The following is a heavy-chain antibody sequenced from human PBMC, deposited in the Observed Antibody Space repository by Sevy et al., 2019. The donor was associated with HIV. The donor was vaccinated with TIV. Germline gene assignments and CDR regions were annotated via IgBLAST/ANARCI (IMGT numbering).Heavy chain of an antibody. CDR1: GVSISSGDYY. Sequence: SEILSLTCTVSGVSISSGDYYWSWIRQPPGKALEWIGSIYYSGSPYYNPSLKSRPTISIDTSKSQFSLMLSSVTASHTAVYYCARGGERTFDYWGQGTLVTVSS. CDR2: IYYSGSP. CDR3: ARGGERTFDY. J-gene: IGHJ4*02. V-gene: IGHV4-30-4*02. D-gene: IGHD3-10*01.